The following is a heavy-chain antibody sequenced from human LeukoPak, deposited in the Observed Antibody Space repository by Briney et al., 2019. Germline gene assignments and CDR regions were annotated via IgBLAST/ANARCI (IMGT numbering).Heavy chain of an antibody. CDR1: GGTFSSYA. Sequence: SVKVSCKASGGTFSSYAISWVRQAPGQGLEWMGRIIPILGIANYAQKFQGRVTITADKSTSTAYMELSSLRSEDTAVYYCARDLGYSYGTYYYYYGMGVWGQGTTVTVSS. CDR2: IIPILGIA. D-gene: IGHD5-18*01. V-gene: IGHV1-69*04. J-gene: IGHJ6*02. CDR3: ARDLGYSYGTYYYYYGMGV.